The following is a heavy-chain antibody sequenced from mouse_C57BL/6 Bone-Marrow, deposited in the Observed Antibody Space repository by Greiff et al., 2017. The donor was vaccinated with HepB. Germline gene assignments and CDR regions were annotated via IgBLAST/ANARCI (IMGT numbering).Heavy chain of an antibody. V-gene: IGHV1-81*01. CDR3: ARMRDYDVFAY. D-gene: IGHD2-4*01. Sequence: VQVVESGAELARPGASVKLSCKASGYTFTSYGISWVKQRTGQGLEWIGEIYPRSGNTYYNEKFKGKATLTADKSSSTAYMELRSLTSEDSAVYFCARMRDYDVFAYWGQGTLVTVSA. CDR1: GYTFTSYG. CDR2: IYPRSGNT. J-gene: IGHJ3*01.